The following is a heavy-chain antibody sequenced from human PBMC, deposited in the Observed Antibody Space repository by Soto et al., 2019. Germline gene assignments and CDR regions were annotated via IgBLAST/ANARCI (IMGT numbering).Heavy chain of an antibody. CDR1: RFTFSDYY. CDR3: AGSPERRVIDS. V-gene: IGHV3-11*01. D-gene: IGHD1-1*01. J-gene: IGHJ3*02. CDR2: TSSSGSTI. Sequence: TLSCAPSRFTFSDYYMRSISRAPGKGLEWVSYTSSSGSTIYYADPVKGRFTISRGTAKTSLYLQMNSLRAEDTAGDYCAGSPERRVIDSWGQGSLVTGSS.